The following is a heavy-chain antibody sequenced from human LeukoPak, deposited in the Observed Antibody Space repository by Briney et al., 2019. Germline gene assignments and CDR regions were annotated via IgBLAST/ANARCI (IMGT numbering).Heavy chain of an antibody. Sequence: SETLSLTCAVYGGSFSGYYWSWIRQPPGKGLEWIGEINHSGSTNYNPSLKSRVTISVDTSKNQFSLKLSSVTAADTAVYYCARALVDTAMVDYWGQGTLVTVSS. CDR3: ARALVDTAMVDY. CDR2: INHSGST. V-gene: IGHV4-34*01. D-gene: IGHD5-18*01. J-gene: IGHJ4*02. CDR1: GGSFSGYY.